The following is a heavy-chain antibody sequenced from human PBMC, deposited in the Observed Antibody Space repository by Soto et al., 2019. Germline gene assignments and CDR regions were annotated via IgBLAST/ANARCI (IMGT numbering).Heavy chain of an antibody. CDR3: ARHPHGGNSYYYYYMDV. Sequence: GGSLRLSCAASGFTFSSYAMSWVRQAPGKGLEWVSAISGSGGSTYYADSVKGRFTISRDDSKNTLYLQMNSLRAEDTAVYYCARHPHGGNSYYYYYMDVWGKGTTVTVSS. D-gene: IGHD2-21*02. J-gene: IGHJ6*03. V-gene: IGHV3-23*01. CDR1: GFTFSSYA. CDR2: ISGSGGST.